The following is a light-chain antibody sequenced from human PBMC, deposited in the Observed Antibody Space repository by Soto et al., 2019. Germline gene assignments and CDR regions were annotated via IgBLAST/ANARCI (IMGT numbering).Light chain of an antibody. Sequence: DVVMTQSPLSLPVTPGEPASISCRSSQSLLHSDGYNYLDWFLQRPGQSPQVLIYLGSNRAPGVPDRFSGSGSGTDITLKVSRVEAEDVGVYYCMQALQAPLTFGGGTKVEIK. J-gene: IGKJ4*01. CDR2: LGS. V-gene: IGKV2-28*01. CDR1: QSLLHSDGYNY. CDR3: MQALQAPLT.